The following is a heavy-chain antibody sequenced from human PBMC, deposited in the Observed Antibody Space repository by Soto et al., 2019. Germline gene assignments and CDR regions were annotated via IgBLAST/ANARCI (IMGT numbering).Heavy chain of an antibody. V-gene: IGHV4-61*01. Sequence: SETLSLTCTVSGGSVSSGSYYWSWIRQPPGKGLEWIGYIYYSGSTNYNPSLKSRVTISVDTSKNQSSLKLSSVTAADTAVYYCARDTNSSGWYWFDPWGQGTLVTVSS. CDR3: ARDTNSSGWYWFDP. J-gene: IGHJ5*02. CDR2: IYYSGST. CDR1: GGSVSSGSYY. D-gene: IGHD6-19*01.